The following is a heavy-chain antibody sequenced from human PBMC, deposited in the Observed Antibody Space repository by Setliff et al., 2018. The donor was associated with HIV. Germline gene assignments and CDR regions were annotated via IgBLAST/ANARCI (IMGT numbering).Heavy chain of an antibody. J-gene: IGHJ6*03. CDR2: ISAYNGNT. V-gene: IGHV1-18*01. CDR1: GYTFTSSG. CDR3: ATDKGTTLSSYYYYYMDV. Sequence: ASVKVSCKASGYTFTSSGISWVRQAPGQGLEWMGWISAYNGNTNYAQKLQGRVTMTTDTSTSTAYMELRSLRSDDTAVYYCATDKGTTLSSYYYYYMDVWGKGTKVTVSS. D-gene: IGHD4-4*01.